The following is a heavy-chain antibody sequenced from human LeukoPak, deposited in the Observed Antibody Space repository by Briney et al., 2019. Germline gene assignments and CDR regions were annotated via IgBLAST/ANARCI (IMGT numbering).Heavy chain of an antibody. Sequence: GGSLRLSCAASGFTFSSYGMHWARQAPGKGLEWVAVISYDGSNKYYADSVKGRFTISRDNSKNTLYLQMNSLRAEDTAVYYCARDLRWFGELLPDYWGQGTLVTVSS. CDR2: ISYDGSNK. CDR3: ARDLRWFGELLPDY. J-gene: IGHJ4*02. D-gene: IGHD3-10*01. CDR1: GFTFSSYG. V-gene: IGHV3-30*03.